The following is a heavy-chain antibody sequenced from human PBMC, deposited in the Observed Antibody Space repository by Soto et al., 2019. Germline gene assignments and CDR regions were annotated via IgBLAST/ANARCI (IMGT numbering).Heavy chain of an antibody. CDR1: GFSLTTSGVG. CDR2: MYWDDDK. CDR3: AHRVLRTVFGLVTTNAIYFHF. V-gene: IGHV2-5*02. D-gene: IGHD3-3*01. J-gene: IGHJ4*02. Sequence: QITLNESGPTVVRPTETLTLTCRFSGFSLTTSGVGVGWIRQSPGKAPEWLALMYWDDDKRYSASLKSRLTITKDTSKNQVVLTVSDLDPTDTATYYCAHRVLRTVFGLVTTNAIYFHFWGQGTPVAVSS.